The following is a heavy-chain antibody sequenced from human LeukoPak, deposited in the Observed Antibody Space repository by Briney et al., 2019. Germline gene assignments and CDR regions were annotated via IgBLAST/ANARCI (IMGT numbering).Heavy chain of an antibody. D-gene: IGHD3-3*01. Sequence: QSGGSLRLSCAASGFSLSDYEMNWLRQATGRGLEWLSYIGFSVSPIHYADSVKGRFTISRNNAEKTLYLQMNRLRAEDTAVYYCARDGGRLADFYFDSWGQGCLVTVSS. V-gene: IGHV3-48*03. CDR1: GFSLSDYE. CDR2: IGFSVSPI. CDR3: ARDGGRLADFYFDS. J-gene: IGHJ4*02.